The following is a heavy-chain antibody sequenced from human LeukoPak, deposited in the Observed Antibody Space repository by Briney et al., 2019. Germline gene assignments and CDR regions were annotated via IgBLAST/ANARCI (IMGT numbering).Heavy chain of an antibody. V-gene: IGHV3-30-3*01. Sequence: GGSLRLSCAASGFTFSSYAMHWVRQAPGKGLEWVAVISYDGSNKYYADSVKGRFTISRDNSKNTLYLQMSSLRAEDTAVYYCVAGYCSGGSCFDGMDVWGQGTTVTVSS. CDR3: VAGYCSGGSCFDGMDV. CDR2: ISYDGSNK. J-gene: IGHJ6*02. CDR1: GFTFSSYA. D-gene: IGHD2-15*01.